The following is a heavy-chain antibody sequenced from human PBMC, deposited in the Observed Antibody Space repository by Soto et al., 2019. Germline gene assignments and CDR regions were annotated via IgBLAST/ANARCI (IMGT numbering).Heavy chain of an antibody. CDR1: GFTFSSYW. CDR3: VRYPRSVGGSYRPDY. V-gene: IGHV3-74*01. CDR2: INSDGSIT. J-gene: IGHJ4*02. Sequence: EVQLVESGGGLVQPGGSLRLSCAASGFTFSSYWMHWVRQVPEKGLVWVSRINSDGSITNYADAVKGRFTNARDNVKNTLYLQMNSLRAEDTAVYYCVRYPRSVGGSYRPDYWGQGTLGTVSS. D-gene: IGHD3-16*02.